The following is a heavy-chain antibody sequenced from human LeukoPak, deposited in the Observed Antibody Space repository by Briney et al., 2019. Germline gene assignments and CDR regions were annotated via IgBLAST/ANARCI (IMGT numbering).Heavy chain of an antibody. CDR1: GFTFSNYW. Sequence: SGGSLRLSCAASGFTFSNYWMSWVRQAPGKGLEWVANIKQDGSEKYYVDSVKGRFTISRDNVKKSLYLQMNSLRAEDTAVYYCASGPPALDGYDILTGYYKGYYYYYMDVWGKGTTVTVSS. J-gene: IGHJ6*03. CDR2: IKQDGSEK. D-gene: IGHD3-9*01. V-gene: IGHV3-7*01. CDR3: ASGPPALDGYDILTGYYKGYYYYYMDV.